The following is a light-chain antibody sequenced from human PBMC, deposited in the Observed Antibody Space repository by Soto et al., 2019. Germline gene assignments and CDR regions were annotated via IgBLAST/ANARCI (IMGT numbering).Light chain of an antibody. CDR1: QSVSSN. J-gene: IGKJ5*01. CDR3: QQRSSWPRT. V-gene: IGKV3-11*01. CDR2: DAS. Sequence: EIVMTQSPATLSVSPGERATLSCRASQSVSSNLAWYQQNPGQAPRLLIYDASNRATGIPARFSGSGSGTDFTLTISSLEPEDFAVYYCQQRSSWPRTFGQGTRLEIK.